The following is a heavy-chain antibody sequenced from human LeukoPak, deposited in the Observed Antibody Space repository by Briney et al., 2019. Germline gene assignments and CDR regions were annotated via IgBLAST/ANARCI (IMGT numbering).Heavy chain of an antibody. CDR2: ISGSGYNT. Sequence: PGGSLRLSCAASGFTFSSCTMSWVRQAPGKGLEWVSVISGSGYNTYYADSVKGRFTISRDNSKNTLYLQMNSLRAEDTALYYCAKAEPIDYWGQGILVTVSS. J-gene: IGHJ4*02. CDR1: GFTFSSCT. D-gene: IGHD1-14*01. CDR3: AKAEPIDY. V-gene: IGHV3-23*01.